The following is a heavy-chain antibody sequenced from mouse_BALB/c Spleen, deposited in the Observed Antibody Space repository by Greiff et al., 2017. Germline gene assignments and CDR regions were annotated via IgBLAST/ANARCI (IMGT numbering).Heavy chain of an antibody. CDR3: ARYDYDY. CDR1: GFNIKDTY. CDR2: IDPANGNT. J-gene: IGHJ2*01. V-gene: IGHV14-3*02. Sequence: EVHLVESGAELVKPGASVKLSCTASGFNIKDTYMHWVKQRPEQGLEWIGRIDPANGNTKYDPKFQGKATITADTSSNTAYLQLRSLTSEDTAVYYCARYDYDYWGQGTTLTVSS. D-gene: IGHD2-4*01.